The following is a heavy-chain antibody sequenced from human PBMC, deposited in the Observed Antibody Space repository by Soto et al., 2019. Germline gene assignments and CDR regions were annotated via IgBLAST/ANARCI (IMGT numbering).Heavy chain of an antibody. V-gene: IGHV1-18*01. CDR1: GYTFTSYG. CDR2: ISAYNGNT. CDR3: ARKRFPTVTQATYGMDV. J-gene: IGHJ6*02. Sequence: ASVKVSCKASGYTFTSYGISWVRQAPGQGLEWMGWISAYNGNTNYAQKLQGRVTMTRDTSTSTVYMELSSLRSEDTAAYYCARKRFPTVTQATYGMDVWGQGTTVTVSS. D-gene: IGHD4-4*01.